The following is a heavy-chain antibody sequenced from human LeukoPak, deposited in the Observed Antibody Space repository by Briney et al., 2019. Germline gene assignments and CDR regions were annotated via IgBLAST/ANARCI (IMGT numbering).Heavy chain of an antibody. CDR1: GYTFTSYA. Sequence: ASVTVSCTASGYTFTSYAMHWVRQAPGQRLEWMGWINADNGNTKYSQKFQGRVTITRDTSASTAYMELSSLRSEDTAVYYCARGQTTYYDSSGSILDYWGQGTLVTVPS. J-gene: IGHJ4*02. CDR3: ARGQTTYYDSSGSILDY. CDR2: INADNGNT. V-gene: IGHV1-3*01. D-gene: IGHD3-22*01.